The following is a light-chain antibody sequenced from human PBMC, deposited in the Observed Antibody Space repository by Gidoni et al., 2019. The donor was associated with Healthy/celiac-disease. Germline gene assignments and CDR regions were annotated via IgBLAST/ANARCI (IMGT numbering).Light chain of an antibody. V-gene: IGKV3-11*01. CDR1: QSVSSY. J-gene: IGKJ4*01. CDR3: QQRSNWPPHT. Sequence: EIVLTLSPATLSLSPGERATLSCRASQSVSSYLAWYQQKPGQAPRLLIYDASNRATGIPARFSGSGSGTDFTLTISSLEPEDFAVYYCQQRSNWPPHTFXGXTKVEIK. CDR2: DAS.